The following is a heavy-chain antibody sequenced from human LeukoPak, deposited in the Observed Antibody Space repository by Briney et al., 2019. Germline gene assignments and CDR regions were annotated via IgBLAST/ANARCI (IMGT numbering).Heavy chain of an antibody. CDR2: VSAYNGNT. V-gene: IGHV1-18*01. CDR3: ARDHENDFWSGYPDY. Sequence: GASVKVSCKASGYTFTSYGISWVRQAPGQGLEWMGWVSAYNGNTNYAQSLQGRVTMTTDTSTSTAYMALRSLRSDDTAVYYCARDHENDFWSGYPDYWGQGTLVTVSS. D-gene: IGHD3-3*01. J-gene: IGHJ4*02. CDR1: GYTFTSYG.